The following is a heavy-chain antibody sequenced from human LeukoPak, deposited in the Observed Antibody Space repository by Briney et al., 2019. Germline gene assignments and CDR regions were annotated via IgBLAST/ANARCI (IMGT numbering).Heavy chain of an antibody. J-gene: IGHJ4*02. CDR1: GFTFSSYN. CDR2: ISDRSNYI. Sequence: GSLRLSCVASGFTFSSYNMNWVRQAPGKGLEWVSCISDRSNYIYYADSVKGRFIISRDNAKNSLYLELNSLRAEDTAVYHCVRDSDTYGDHTTRRFDSWGQGTLVTVSS. D-gene: IGHD4-17*01. V-gene: IGHV3-21*01. CDR3: VRDSDTYGDHTTRRFDS.